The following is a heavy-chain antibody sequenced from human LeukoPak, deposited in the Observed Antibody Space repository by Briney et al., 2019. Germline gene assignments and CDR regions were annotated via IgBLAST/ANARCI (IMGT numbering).Heavy chain of an antibody. D-gene: IGHD3-3*01. J-gene: IGHJ6*02. CDR3: ATNDFWSGYSDYGMDV. CDR2: MNPNSGNT. CDR1: GYTFTSYD. V-gene: IGHV1-8*01. Sequence: ASVKVSCKASGYTFTSYDINWVRQATGQGLEWMGWMNPNSGNTGYAQKFQGRVTMTRNTSISTAYMELSSPRSEDTAVYYCATNDFWSGYSDYGMDVWGQGTTVTVSS.